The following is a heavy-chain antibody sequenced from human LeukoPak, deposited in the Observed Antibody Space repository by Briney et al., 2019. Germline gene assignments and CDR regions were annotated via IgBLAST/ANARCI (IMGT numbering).Heavy chain of an antibody. CDR2: ISSSSSYK. J-gene: IGHJ6*03. V-gene: IGHV3-21*01. CDR1: GFTFSSYS. CDR3: ARVGGIAVAEYYYYYMDV. Sequence: GGSLRLSCAASGFTFSSYSMNWVRQAPGKGLEWVSSISSSSSYKYYADSVKGRFTISRDNAKNSLYLQMNSLRAEDTAVYYCARVGGIAVAEYYYYYMDVWGKGTTVTVSS. D-gene: IGHD6-19*01.